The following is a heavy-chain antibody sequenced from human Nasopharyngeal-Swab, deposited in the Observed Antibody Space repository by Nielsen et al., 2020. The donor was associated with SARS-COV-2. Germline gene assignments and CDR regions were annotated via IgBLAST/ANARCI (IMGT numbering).Heavy chain of an antibody. D-gene: IGHD3-10*01. CDR3: ARVEEYYYGSGSLSDN. CDR2: TSSSGSHK. V-gene: IGHV3-21*01. CDR1: GFTFSSYS. J-gene: IGHJ4*02. Sequence: GESLKISCAASGFTFSSYSMNWVRQAPGKGLEWVSFTSSSGSHKYYADSMKGRFTISRDNAKSSLYLQLSSLRAEDTAVYYCARVEEYYYGSGSLSDNWGQGTLVTVSS.